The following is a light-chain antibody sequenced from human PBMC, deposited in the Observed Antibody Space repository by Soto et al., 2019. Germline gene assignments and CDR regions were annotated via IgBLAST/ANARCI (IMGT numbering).Light chain of an antibody. J-gene: IGKJ2*01. CDR1: QSVRSY. CDR3: QQRYNWPPYT. V-gene: IGKV3-11*01. CDR2: DAS. Sequence: EIVLTQSPATLSLSPGERATLSCRASQSVRSYLAWYQQKPGQAPRLLIYDASNRATGIPDRFSGSGSGTDFTLTISSLEPEDFAVYYCQQRYNWPPYTFGQGTKLEIK.